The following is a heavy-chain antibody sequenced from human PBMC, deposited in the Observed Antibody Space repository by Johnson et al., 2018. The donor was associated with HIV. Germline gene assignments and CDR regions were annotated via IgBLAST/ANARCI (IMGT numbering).Heavy chain of an antibody. CDR2: ISSSGNTI. CDR1: GFTFGDYY. CDR3: ARDLYSLAPYVAVEI. Sequence: QVQLVESGGGLVKPGGSLRLSCAASGFTFGDYYMTWIRQAPGKGLEWVSYISSSGNTIYYADSVQGRFTISRDNAKNSLYLQMNSLRDEDTAVYYCARDLYSLAPYVAVEIWGQGTMVTVSS. V-gene: IGHV3-11*04. J-gene: IGHJ3*02. D-gene: IGHD6-19*01.